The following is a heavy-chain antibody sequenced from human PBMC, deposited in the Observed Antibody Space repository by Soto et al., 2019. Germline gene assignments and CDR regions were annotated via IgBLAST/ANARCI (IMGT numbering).Heavy chain of an antibody. V-gene: IGHV1-69*13. Sequence: EASVKVSCKASGGTFSSYAISWVRQAPGQGLEWMGGIIPIFGTANYAQKFQGRVTITADESTSTAYMELSSLRSEDTAVYYCARYDSSGYYYLYYYYGIDVWG. D-gene: IGHD3-22*01. CDR2: IIPIFGTA. J-gene: IGHJ6*02. CDR1: GGTFSSYA. CDR3: ARYDSSGYYYLYYYYGIDV.